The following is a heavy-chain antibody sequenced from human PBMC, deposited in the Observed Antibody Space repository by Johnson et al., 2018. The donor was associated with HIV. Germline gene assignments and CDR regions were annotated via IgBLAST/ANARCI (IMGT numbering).Heavy chain of an antibody. V-gene: IGHV3-13*01. J-gene: IGHJ3*02. Sequence: VQLVESGGGLVQPGGSLRLTCAASGFTFSSYDMHWVRQATGKGLEWVSAIGTAGDTYYPGSVKGRFTISRENAKNSLYLQMNSLRAGDTAVYYCAKDGPGGAFDIWGQGTMVTVSS. CDR3: AKDGPGGAFDI. D-gene: IGHD2-15*01. CDR2: IGTAGDT. CDR1: GFTFSSYD.